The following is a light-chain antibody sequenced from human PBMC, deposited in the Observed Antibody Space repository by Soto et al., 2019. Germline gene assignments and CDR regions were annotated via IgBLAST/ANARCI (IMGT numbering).Light chain of an antibody. CDR2: KAS. CDR1: ESISSW. V-gene: IGKV1-5*03. CDR3: QQYNSYSLT. J-gene: IGKJ4*01. Sequence: DIQMTQSPSTLSASVGDRVTITCRASESISSWLAWYQQQPGKAPKLLIYKASILESGVPSRFSGSGSGTEFTLTISSLQPDDFATYYCQQYNSYSLTFGGGTKVEIK.